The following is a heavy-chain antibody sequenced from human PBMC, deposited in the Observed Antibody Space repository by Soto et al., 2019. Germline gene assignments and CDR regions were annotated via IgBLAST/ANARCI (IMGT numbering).Heavy chain of an antibody. CDR2: INPSGGST. CDR3: ARDGYHYYYGMDV. Sequence: GASVKVSCKACGCTFTSYYMHWVRQAPGQGLEWMGIINPSGGSTSYAQKFQGRVTMTRDTSTSTVYMELSSLRSEDTAVYYCARDGYHYYYGMDVWGQGTTVTVSS. CDR1: GCTFTSYY. D-gene: IGHD3-22*01. J-gene: IGHJ6*02. V-gene: IGHV1-46*01.